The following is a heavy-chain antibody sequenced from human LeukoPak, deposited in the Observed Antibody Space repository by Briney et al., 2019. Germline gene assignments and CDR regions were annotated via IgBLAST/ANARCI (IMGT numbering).Heavy chain of an antibody. CDR3: ARDLIAALDY. Sequence: GGSLRLSCAASGFTFSSYAMHWVRQAPGKGLEWVAVISYDGSNKYYADSVKGRFTISRDNSKNTLYLQMNSLRAEDTAVYYCARDLIAALDYWGQGTLVTVSS. CDR1: GFTFSSYA. D-gene: IGHD6-13*01. J-gene: IGHJ4*02. CDR2: ISYDGSNK. V-gene: IGHV3-30-3*01.